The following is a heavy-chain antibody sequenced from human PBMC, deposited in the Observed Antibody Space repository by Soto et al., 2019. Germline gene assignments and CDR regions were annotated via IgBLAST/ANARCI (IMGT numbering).Heavy chain of an antibody. D-gene: IGHD7-27*01. CDR1: GGSISSGGYY. J-gene: IGHJ6*02. CDR3: ARLTGALYGMDV. Sequence: PSETLSLTCTVSGGSISSGGYYWSWIRQHPGKGLEWIGYIYYSGSTYYNPSLQSRVTISVDTSKNQFSLKLSSVTAADTGLYYCARLTGALYGMDVWGQGTTVTVSS. CDR2: IYYSGST. V-gene: IGHV4-31*03.